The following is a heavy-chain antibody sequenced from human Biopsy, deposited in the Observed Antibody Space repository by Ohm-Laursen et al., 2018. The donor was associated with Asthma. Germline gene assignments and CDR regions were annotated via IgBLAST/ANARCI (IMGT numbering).Heavy chain of an antibody. Sequence: SETLSLTCAVYGGSFSSNYWSWIRQTPGKGLEWLGDPHHSGYTNQHPALSRRLTLSGDTSKNQFSLRLNSVTAADTAVYYCARGSSSRLSQWELLVSGGKRAHSYYGMDVWGQGTTVTVSS. V-gene: IGHV4-34*01. CDR1: GGSFSSNY. CDR2: PHHSGYT. D-gene: IGHD1-26*01. CDR3: ARGSSSRLSQWELLVSGGKRAHSYYGMDV. J-gene: IGHJ6*02.